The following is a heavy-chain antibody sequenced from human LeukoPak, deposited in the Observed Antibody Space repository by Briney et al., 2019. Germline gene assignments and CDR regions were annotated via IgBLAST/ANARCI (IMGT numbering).Heavy chain of an antibody. J-gene: IGHJ4*02. Sequence: PRRSLRLSCAASGFTFSRYGTHWVRQAPGKGMEWVAVISYDGSNKYYVDSVKGRFSISRDNSKNTLYLQMNSLRAEDTAVYYCAKSLRYFDWLFDYWGQGTLVTVSS. D-gene: IGHD3-9*01. CDR2: ISYDGSNK. CDR1: GFTFSRYG. CDR3: AKSLRYFDWLFDY. V-gene: IGHV3-30*18.